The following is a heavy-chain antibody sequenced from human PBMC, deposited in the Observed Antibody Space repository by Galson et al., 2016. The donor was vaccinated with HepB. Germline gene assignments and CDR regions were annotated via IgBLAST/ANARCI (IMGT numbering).Heavy chain of an antibody. V-gene: IGHV3-15*07. J-gene: IGHJ5*02. CDR3: TTSYRTFLSDAGGYSS. CDR2: IRSKTDGETT. CDR1: GFTLSNAW. Sequence: SLRLSCAASGFTLSNAWMTWVRQAPGKGLEWVGRIRSKTDGETTEYAAPVRGRFTISRDDSENTLSLQMDSLKPEDTALYYCTTSYRTFLSDAGGYSSWGQGTLVTVSS. D-gene: IGHD3-22*01.